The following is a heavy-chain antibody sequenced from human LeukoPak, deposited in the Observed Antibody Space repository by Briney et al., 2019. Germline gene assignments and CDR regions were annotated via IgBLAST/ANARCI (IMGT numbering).Heavy chain of an antibody. CDR2: IYSGGST. V-gene: IGHV3-53*01. CDR3: ARDLNYYDSSGYYYTLDY. Sequence: GGSLRLSCAASGFTVSSNYMIWVRQAPGKGLEWVSVIYSGGSTYYADSVKGRFTISRDNSKNTVYLQMNSLRAEDTAVYYCARDLNYYDSSGYYYTLDYWGQGTLVTVSS. D-gene: IGHD3-22*01. CDR1: GFTVSSNY. J-gene: IGHJ4*02.